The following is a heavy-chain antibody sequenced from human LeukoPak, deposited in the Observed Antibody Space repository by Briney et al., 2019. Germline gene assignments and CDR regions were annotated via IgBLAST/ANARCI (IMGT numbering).Heavy chain of an antibody. CDR2: INPNSGGT. J-gene: IGHJ5*02. CDR1: GYTFTGYY. V-gene: IGHV1-2*02. CDR3: ARGSSVAGTMYGFDP. D-gene: IGHD6-19*01. Sequence: ASVKVSCKASGYTFTGYYMHWVRQAPGQGLEWMGWINPNSGGTNYAQKFQGRVTMTRDTSISTAYMELSRLRSDDTAVYYCARGSSVAGTMYGFDPWGQGTLVTVSS.